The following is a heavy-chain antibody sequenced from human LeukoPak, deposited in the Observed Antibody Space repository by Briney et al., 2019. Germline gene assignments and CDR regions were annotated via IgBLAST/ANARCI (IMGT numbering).Heavy chain of an antibody. J-gene: IGHJ4*02. CDR2: IYYTGSS. CDR1: GGSISSYY. Sequence: PSETLSLTCTVSGGSISSYYWSWIRQPPGKGLEWLGYIYYTGSSNYNPSLKSRVSISVDTSKNQFSLKLRSVTAVDTSVYYGARGPSAAVKYLDFWGQGTLVTVSS. CDR3: ARGPSAAVKYLDF. D-gene: IGHD6-13*01. V-gene: IGHV4-59*01.